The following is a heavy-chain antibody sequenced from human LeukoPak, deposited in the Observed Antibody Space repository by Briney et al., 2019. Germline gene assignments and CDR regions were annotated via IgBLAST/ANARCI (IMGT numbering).Heavy chain of an antibody. CDR3: AMGPYYYDSSGYYY. D-gene: IGHD3-22*01. CDR2: INSDGSST. Sequence: GPLLLSSPASGFTFSSYWMHWVRQAPGKGLVWVSRINSDGSSTSYADSVKGRFTISRDNAKNTLYLQMNSLRAEDTAVYYCAMGPYYYDSSGYYYWGQGTLVTVSS. V-gene: IGHV3-74*01. J-gene: IGHJ4*02. CDR1: GFTFSSYW.